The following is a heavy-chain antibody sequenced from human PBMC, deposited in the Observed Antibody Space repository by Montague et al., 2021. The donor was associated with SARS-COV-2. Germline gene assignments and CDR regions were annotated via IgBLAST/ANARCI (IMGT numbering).Heavy chain of an antibody. V-gene: IGHV4-59*01. CDR2: IYYSGST. D-gene: IGHD3-3*01. Sequence: SETLSLTCTVSGGSISSYYWSWIRQPPGKGLEWIGYIYYSGSTNXNPSLKSRVTISVDTSKNQFSLKLSSVTAADTAVYYCARGIFTIPFIPAHYYMDVWGKGTTVTGSS. J-gene: IGHJ6*03. CDR3: ARGIFTIPFIPAHYYMDV. CDR1: GGSISSYY.